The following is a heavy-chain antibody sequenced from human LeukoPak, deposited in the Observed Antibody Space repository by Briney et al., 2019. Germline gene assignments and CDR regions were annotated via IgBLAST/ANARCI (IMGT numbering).Heavy chain of an antibody. CDR2: INPTGDST. J-gene: IGHJ4*02. Sequence: ASVKVSCKASGYTFTSYYMHWVRQAPGQGLEWMGVINPTGDSTNHAQKFQGRVTMTRDTSTSTVYMELTGLTSEDTAVYYCARDWEPGYWGQGTLVTVSS. CDR1: GYTFTSYY. V-gene: IGHV1-46*03. D-gene: IGHD1-26*01. CDR3: ARDWEPGY.